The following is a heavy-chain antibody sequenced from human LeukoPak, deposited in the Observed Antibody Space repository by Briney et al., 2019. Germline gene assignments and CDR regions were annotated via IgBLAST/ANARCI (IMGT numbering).Heavy chain of an antibody. CDR2: IIPIFGTA. V-gene: IGHV1-69*01. Sequence: ASVKVSCKASGGTFSSYAISWVRQAPGQGLEWMGGIIPIFGTANYAQKFQGRVTITADESTSTAYMELSSLRSEDTAVYYCARTWVGSGYRNSQESYFDYWGQGTLVTVSS. CDR3: ARTWVGSGYRNSQESYFDY. J-gene: IGHJ4*02. CDR1: GGTFSSYA. D-gene: IGHD5-12*01.